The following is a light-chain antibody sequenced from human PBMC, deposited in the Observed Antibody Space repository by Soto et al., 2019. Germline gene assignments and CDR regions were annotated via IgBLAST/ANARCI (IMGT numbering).Light chain of an antibody. CDR3: QQYGSSPPLT. CDR2: GAS. J-gene: IGKJ4*01. CDR1: QSVSSNY. Sequence: EIVLTQSPGTLSLSPGERATLSCRASQSVSSNYLAWYQQKPGQAPRLLIYGASSRATGIPDRFRGSGSGTDFTLTISRLEPEDFALYYCQQYGSSPPLTFGGGTKVEI. V-gene: IGKV3-20*01.